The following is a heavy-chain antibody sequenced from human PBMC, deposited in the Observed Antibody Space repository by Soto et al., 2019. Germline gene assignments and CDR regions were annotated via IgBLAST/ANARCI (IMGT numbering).Heavy chain of an antibody. Sequence: ASVKVSCKASGGTFSSYAISWLRQAPGQGLEWMGGIIPIFGTANYAQKFQGRVTITADESTSTAYMELSSLRSEDTAVYYCARVPGGYGYYYGMDVWGQGTTVTVSS. CDR3: ARVPGGYGYYYGMDV. D-gene: IGHD6-25*01. J-gene: IGHJ6*02. CDR2: IIPIFGTA. V-gene: IGHV1-69*13. CDR1: GGTFSSYA.